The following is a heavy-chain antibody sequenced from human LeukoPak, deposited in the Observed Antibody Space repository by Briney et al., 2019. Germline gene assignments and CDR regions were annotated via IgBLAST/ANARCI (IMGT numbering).Heavy chain of an antibody. Sequence: GGSLRLSCAASGFTFSSYSINWVRQTPGKGLEWVSYISTSGGTIYYADSVKGRFTISRDNAKTSLYLQMNSLRDEDTAVYYCAKGEGSSSWYIGYFDYWGQGTLVTVSS. CDR2: ISTSGGTI. CDR1: GFTFSSYS. CDR3: AKGEGSSSWYIGYFDY. D-gene: IGHD2-2*02. J-gene: IGHJ4*02. V-gene: IGHV3-48*02.